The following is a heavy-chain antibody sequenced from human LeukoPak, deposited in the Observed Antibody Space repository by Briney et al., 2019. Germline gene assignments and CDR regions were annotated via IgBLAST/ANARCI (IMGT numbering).Heavy chain of an antibody. D-gene: IGHD5-12*01. V-gene: IGHV4-38-2*02. CDR1: GYSISSGYY. CDR2: IYHSGST. J-gene: IGHJ5*02. CDR3: ASSPYEVSNWFDP. Sequence: PSETLSLTCTVSGYSISSGYYWGWIRQPPGKGLEWIGSIYHSGSTYYNPSLKSRVTISVDTSKNQLSLKLSSVTAADTAVYYCASSPYEVSNWFDPWGQGTLVTVSS.